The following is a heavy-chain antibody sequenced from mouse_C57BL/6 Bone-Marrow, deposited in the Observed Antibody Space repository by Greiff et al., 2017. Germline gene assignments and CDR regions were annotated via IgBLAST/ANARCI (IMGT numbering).Heavy chain of an antibody. Sequence: EVQLQESGPGLVKPSQSLSLTCSVTGYSITSGYYWNWIRQFPGNKLEWMGYISYDGSNNYNPSLKNRISITRDTSKNQFFLKLNSVTTEDTDTYYCARDYSDVWGTGTTVTVSS. V-gene: IGHV3-6*01. CDR1: GYSITSGYY. CDR2: ISYDGSN. CDR3: ARDYSDV. J-gene: IGHJ1*03.